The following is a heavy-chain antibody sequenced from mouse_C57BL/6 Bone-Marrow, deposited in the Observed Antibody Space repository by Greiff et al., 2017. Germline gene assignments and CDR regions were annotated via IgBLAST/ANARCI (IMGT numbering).Heavy chain of an antibody. Sequence: QVQLKQPGAELVRPGSSVKLSCKASGYTFTSYWMHWVKQRPIQGLEWIGNIDPSDSETHYNQKFKDKATLTVDKSSSTAYMQLSSLTSEDSAVYYCVQGDGYSFAYWGQGTLVTVSA. CDR1: GYTFTSYW. J-gene: IGHJ3*01. CDR3: VQGDGYSFAY. CDR2: IDPSDSET. D-gene: IGHD2-3*01. V-gene: IGHV1-52*01.